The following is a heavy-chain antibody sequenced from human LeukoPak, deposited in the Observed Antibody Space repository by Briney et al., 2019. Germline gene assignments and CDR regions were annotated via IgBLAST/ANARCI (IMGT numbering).Heavy chain of an antibody. CDR3: VTATYLTESRQFDY. Sequence: GGSLRLSCVGSGFIFGSYSMTWVRQAPGQGLEWVASMERDGSVAYYLDSVKGRFIISRDNARNSLYLQMNSLRAEDTALYHRVTATYLTESRQFDYWGQGTQVTVSS. V-gene: IGHV3-7*01. J-gene: IGHJ4*02. CDR1: GFIFGSYS. CDR2: MERDGSVA. D-gene: IGHD3-16*01.